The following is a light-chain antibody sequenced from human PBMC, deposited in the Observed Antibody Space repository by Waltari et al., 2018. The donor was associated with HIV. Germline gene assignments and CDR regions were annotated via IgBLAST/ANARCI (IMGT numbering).Light chain of an antibody. CDR2: WPS. CDR3: HQYFNTPLT. J-gene: IGKJ4*01. V-gene: IGKV4-1*01. Sequence: IVMTQLLDSLSVSLGGRGTINCTSSQSVFYSSNNKDYLAWYQVRSGQSPNLLISWPSTRESGVPDRFSGSGSGTNFTLTITRLQAEDVATYYCHQYFNTPLTFGGGTTVEI. CDR1: QSVFYSSNNKDY.